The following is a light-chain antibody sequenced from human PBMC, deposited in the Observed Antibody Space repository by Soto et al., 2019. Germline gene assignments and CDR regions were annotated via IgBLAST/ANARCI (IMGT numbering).Light chain of an antibody. CDR1: STVVGGYNC. J-gene: IGLJ1*01. CDR2: DVT. Sequence: QSVLTQPRSVSGSPGQPVTISCTGTSTVVGGYNCVSWYQQHPGKAPQLLIFDVTQRPSGVPDRFSGSKSGNTASLTISGLQAEDEADYYCCSHSATYTFVFGTGTKVTVL. V-gene: IGLV2-11*01. CDR3: CSHSATYTFV.